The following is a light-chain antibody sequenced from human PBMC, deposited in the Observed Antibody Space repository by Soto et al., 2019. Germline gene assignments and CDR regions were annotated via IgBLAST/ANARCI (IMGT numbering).Light chain of an antibody. CDR1: QSISNS. CDR2: KAS. V-gene: IGKV1-5*03. Sequence: DIQMTQSPSTLSSSVGDRVTITCRATQSISNSLAWYQHKPGQAPKLLIYKASSLESGVPSRFSGSGSGTAFALISTSLQPDDFATYYCQQYNRYWTFGQGNKVEIK. J-gene: IGKJ1*01. CDR3: QQYNRYWT.